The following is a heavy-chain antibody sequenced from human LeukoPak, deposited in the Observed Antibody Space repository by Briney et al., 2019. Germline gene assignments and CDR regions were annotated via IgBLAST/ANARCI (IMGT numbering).Heavy chain of an antibody. Sequence: GRSLRPSSAASGFTFSSYVLHCVRQAPGKGLEWVAVIWYDGSNKYYADSVKGRFTISRDNSKNTLYLQMNSLRAEDTAVYYCARDLVASSGYWPKGFGAFDIWGHRKTFTVSS. D-gene: IGHD3-22*01. CDR2: IWYDGSNK. J-gene: IGHJ3*02. CDR1: GFTFSSYV. V-gene: IGHV3-33*01. CDR3: ARDLVASSGYWPKGFGAFDI.